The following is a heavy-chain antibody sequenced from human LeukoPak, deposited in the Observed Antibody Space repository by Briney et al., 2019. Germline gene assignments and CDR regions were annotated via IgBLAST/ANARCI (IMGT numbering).Heavy chain of an antibody. CDR1: GGSISSYY. CDR2: IYYSGST. V-gene: IGHV4-59*01. Sequence: SETLSLTCTVSGGSISSYYWSWIRQPPGKGLEWIGYIYYSGSTNYNPSLKSRVTISVDTSKNQFSLKLSSVTAADTAVYYCARDQSGKDSYGSGPLDPWGQGTLVTVSS. D-gene: IGHD3-10*01. CDR3: ARDQSGKDSYGSGPLDP. J-gene: IGHJ5*02.